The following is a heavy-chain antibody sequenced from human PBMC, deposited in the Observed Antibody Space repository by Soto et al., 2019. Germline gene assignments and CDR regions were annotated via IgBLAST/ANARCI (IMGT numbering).Heavy chain of an antibody. V-gene: IGHV1-46*01. CDR1: GYTFTSYY. Sequence: ASVKVSCKASGYTFTSYYMHWVRQAPGQGLEWMGIIILSGGSTSYAQKFQGRVTMTRDTSTSTVYMELSSLRSEDTAVYYCARVLADGPPHWGQGTLVTVSS. D-gene: IGHD6-19*01. CDR2: IILSGGST. J-gene: IGHJ4*02. CDR3: ARVLADGPPH.